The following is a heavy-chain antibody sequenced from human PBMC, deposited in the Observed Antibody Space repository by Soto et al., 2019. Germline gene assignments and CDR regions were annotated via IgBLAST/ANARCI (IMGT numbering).Heavy chain of an antibody. J-gene: IGHJ5*02. CDR2: IKQDGSGK. Sequence: GGSLRLSCAASGFTFSSYWMSWVRQAPGKGLEWVANIKQDGSGKYYVDSVKGRFTISRDNAKNSLYLQMNSLRAEDTAVYYCARAEIWGYYDFWRSLPWFDPWGQGTLVTVSS. D-gene: IGHD3-3*01. CDR1: GFTFSSYW. CDR3: ARAEIWGYYDFWRSLPWFDP. V-gene: IGHV3-7*03.